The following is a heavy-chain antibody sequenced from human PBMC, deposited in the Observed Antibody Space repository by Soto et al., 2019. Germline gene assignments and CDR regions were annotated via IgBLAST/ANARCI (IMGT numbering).Heavy chain of an antibody. J-gene: IGHJ6*03. V-gene: IGHV3-66*01. CDR3: AIIMEDYYYYYMDV. CDR2: IYSGGST. CDR1: GFTVSSNY. Sequence: PCCCVRLCCAACGFTVSSNYMSLERQAPGKGLEWVSVIYSGGSTYYADSVKGRFTISRDNSKNTLYLQMNSLRAEDTAVYYCAIIMEDYYYYYMDVWGKGTTVTVSS. D-gene: IGHD2-8*01.